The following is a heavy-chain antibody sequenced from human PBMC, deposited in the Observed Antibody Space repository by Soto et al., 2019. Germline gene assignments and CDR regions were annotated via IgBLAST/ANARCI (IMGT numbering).Heavy chain of an antibody. D-gene: IGHD2-15*01. CDR2: IYYSGST. CDR3: ARDGCSGGSCYPWFDP. Sequence: SETLSLTCTVSGGSISSSSYYWGWIRQPPGKGLEWIGSIYYSGSTYYNPSLKSRVTISIDTSKNQFSLKLSSVTAADTAVYYCARDGCSGGSCYPWFDPWGQGTLVTVSS. J-gene: IGHJ5*02. V-gene: IGHV4-39*02. CDR1: GGSISSSSYY.